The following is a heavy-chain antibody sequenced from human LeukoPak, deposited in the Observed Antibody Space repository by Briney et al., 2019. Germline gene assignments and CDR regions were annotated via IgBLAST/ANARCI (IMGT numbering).Heavy chain of an antibody. V-gene: IGHV1-69*13. CDR1: GGTFSSYA. CDR2: IIPIFGTA. D-gene: IGHD3-10*01. J-gene: IGHJ6*02. Sequence: GASVKVSCKASGGTFSSYAIGWVRQAPGQGLEWMGGIIPIFGTANYAQKFQGRVTITADESTSTAYMELSSLRSEDTAVYYCARLVVSQRFGELLSGMDVWGQGTTVTVSS. CDR3: ARLVVSQRFGELLSGMDV.